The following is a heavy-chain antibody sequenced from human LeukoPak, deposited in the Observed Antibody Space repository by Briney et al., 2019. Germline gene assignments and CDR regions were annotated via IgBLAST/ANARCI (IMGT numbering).Heavy chain of an antibody. V-gene: IGHV1-69*13. J-gene: IGHJ4*02. D-gene: IGHD4-11*01. CDR1: GGTFSSYA. CDR2: IIPIFGTA. Sequence: TVKVSCKASGGTFSSYAISWVRQAPGQGLDWMGGIIPIFGTANYAQKFQGRVTITADESTSTAYMELSSLRSEDTALYYCARAGKVDYSNYRIDYWGQGTLVTVSS. CDR3: ARAGKVDYSNYRIDY.